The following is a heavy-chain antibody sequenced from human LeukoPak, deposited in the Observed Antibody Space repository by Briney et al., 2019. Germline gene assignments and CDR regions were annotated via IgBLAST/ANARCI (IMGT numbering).Heavy chain of an antibody. CDR2: IHSDGSTT. CDR3: AREITMVRGVIIDPAFDI. V-gene: IGHV3-74*01. D-gene: IGHD3-10*01. J-gene: IGHJ3*02. CDR1: GFTFSGYW. Sequence: GGSLRLSCAASGFTFSGYWMHWVRQPPGKGLVWVSRIHSDGSTTTYADSVKGRFTISRDNSKNTLYLQMNSLRAEDTAVYYCAREITMVRGVIIDPAFDIWGQGTMVTVSS.